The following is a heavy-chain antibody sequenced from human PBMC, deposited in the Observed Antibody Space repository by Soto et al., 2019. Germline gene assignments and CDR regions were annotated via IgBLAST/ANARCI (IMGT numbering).Heavy chain of an antibody. J-gene: IGHJ4*02. CDR3: ARDRTYSYDSSCYYKVGYFDY. Sequence: SETLSLTCTVSGGSISSSSYYWGWIRQPPGKGLEWIGSIYYSGSTYYNPSLKSRVTISVDTSKNQFSLKLCCVTAADTDVYFCARDRTYSYDSSCYYKVGYFDYWGQGTLVTVSS. CDR1: GGSISSSSYY. CDR2: IYYSGST. V-gene: IGHV4-39*07. D-gene: IGHD3-22*01.